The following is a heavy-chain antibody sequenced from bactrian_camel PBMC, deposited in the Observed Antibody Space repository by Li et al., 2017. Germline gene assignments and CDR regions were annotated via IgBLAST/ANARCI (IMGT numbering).Heavy chain of an antibody. CDR3: AAREDLWVGYGYCDVS. CDR1: GFTFKNFY. D-gene: IGHD3*01. Sequence: VQLVESGGGLVQPGGSLTLSCAASGFTFKNFYMSWVRQAPGKGLEYLSEMDGGGSHRYADSVKGRFTTSRDNAKNTVYLQMNSLKIEDTAMYYCAAREDLWVGYGYCDVSGGQGTQVTVS. V-gene: IGHV3S40*01. CDR2: MDGGGSH. J-gene: IGHJ6*01.